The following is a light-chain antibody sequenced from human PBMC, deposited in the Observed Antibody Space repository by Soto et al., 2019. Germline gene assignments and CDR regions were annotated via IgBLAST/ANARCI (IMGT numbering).Light chain of an antibody. Sequence: DIQMTQSPSSLSASVGGRVTITCRASQIIRNHLNWYQHTPGKAPKVLIYAASTLQGGVPSRFSGSGSATDFTLTINSLHPEDFATYFCQQSLSAPFTFGPGTKVDL. V-gene: IGKV1-39*01. CDR2: AAS. CDR1: QIIRNH. CDR3: QQSLSAPFT. J-gene: IGKJ3*01.